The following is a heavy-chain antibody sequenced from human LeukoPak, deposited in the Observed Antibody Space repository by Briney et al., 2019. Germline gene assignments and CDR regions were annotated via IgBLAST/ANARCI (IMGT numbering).Heavy chain of an antibody. CDR1: GFTFSSYA. V-gene: IGHV3-74*01. J-gene: IGHJ4*02. D-gene: IGHD3-22*01. CDR2: INGDGSST. Sequence: GGSLRLSCAASGFTFSSYAMSWVRQAPGKGLVWVSRINGDGSSTSYADSVKGRFTISRDNAKNTLYLQMKSLRVEDTAVYYCVRDLGYYYDSSSYYYVPGDFDYWGQGTLVTVSS. CDR3: VRDLGYYYDSSSYYYVPGDFDY.